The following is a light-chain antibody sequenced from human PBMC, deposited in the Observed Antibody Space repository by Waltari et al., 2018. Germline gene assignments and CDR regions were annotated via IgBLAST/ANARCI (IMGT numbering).Light chain of an antibody. Sequence: QSALTQPASVSGSPGQPITISCTAPSSDVGGYNYVSWYQRHPGKAPQLLIYEVTNRPSGVSNRFSGSKSANTASLTISGLQAEDEADYYCSSYTTSSTLVFGGGTKLTVL. CDR2: EVT. V-gene: IGLV2-14*01. CDR1: SSDVGGYNY. J-gene: IGLJ3*02. CDR3: SSYTTSSTLV.